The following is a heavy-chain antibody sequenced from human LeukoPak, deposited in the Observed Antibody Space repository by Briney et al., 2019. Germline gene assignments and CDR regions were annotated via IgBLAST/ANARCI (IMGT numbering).Heavy chain of an antibody. D-gene: IGHD2-2*01. CDR3: ARGEVDCSSTSCYLGYYYYGMDV. J-gene: IGHJ6*02. CDR2: ISSSSSYI. Sequence: GGSLRLSCAASGLTFSSYSMNWVRQAPGKGLEWVSSISSSSSYIYYADSVKGRFTISRDNAKNSLYLQMNSLRAEDTAVYYCARGEVDCSSTSCYLGYYYYGMDVWGQGTTVTVSS. CDR1: GLTFSSYS. V-gene: IGHV3-21*01.